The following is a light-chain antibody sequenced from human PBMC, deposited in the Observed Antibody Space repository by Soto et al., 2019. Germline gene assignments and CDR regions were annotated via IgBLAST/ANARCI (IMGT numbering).Light chain of an antibody. CDR3: QQRNDWSLT. Sequence: EIVLTQSPAILSLSPGERATLSCRASQTITITNLAWYQQKSGQAPRLLIYDAFNRATGIPARFSGSGSGTDFTLTISSLEPEDFAVYYCQQRNDWSLTFGGGTKVEI. V-gene: IGKV3-11*01. CDR1: QTITITN. J-gene: IGKJ4*01. CDR2: DAF.